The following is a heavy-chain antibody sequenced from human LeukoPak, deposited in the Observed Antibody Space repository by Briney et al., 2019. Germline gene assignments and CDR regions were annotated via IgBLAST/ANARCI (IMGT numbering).Heavy chain of an antibody. V-gene: IGHV4-38-2*02. Sequence: PSETLSLTCTVSGYSISSGYYWGWIRQPPGKGLEWIGSIYHSGSTYYNPSLKSRVTISVDTSKNQFSPKLSSVTAADTAVYYCARAVGAAAGTDYFDYWGQGTLVTVSS. CDR2: IYHSGST. CDR3: ARAVGAAAGTDYFDY. J-gene: IGHJ4*02. CDR1: GYSISSGYY. D-gene: IGHD6-13*01.